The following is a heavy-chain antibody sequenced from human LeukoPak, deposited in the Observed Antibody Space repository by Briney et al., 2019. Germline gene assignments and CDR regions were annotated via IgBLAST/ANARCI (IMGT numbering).Heavy chain of an antibody. D-gene: IGHD6-19*01. V-gene: IGHV1-18*01. CDR2: ISAYNGNT. CDR3: ARVVSYSSGWYGWFDP. J-gene: IGHJ5*02. CDR1: GYTFTSYG. Sequence: ASVKVSCKASGYTFTSYGISWVRQAPGQGLEWMGWISAYNGNTNYAQKLQGRVTMTTDTSTSTVYMELRSLRSDDTAVYYCARVVSYSSGWYGWFDPWGQGTLVTVSS.